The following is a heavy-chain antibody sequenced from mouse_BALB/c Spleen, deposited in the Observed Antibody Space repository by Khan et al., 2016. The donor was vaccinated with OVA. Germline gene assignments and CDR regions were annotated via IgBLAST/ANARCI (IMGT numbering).Heavy chain of an antibody. J-gene: IGHJ3*01. CDR3: ARAPYGNYGCAY. V-gene: IGHV7-3*02. CDR1: GFTFTDYY. D-gene: IGHD2-1*01. Sequence: EVELVESGGGLVQPGGSLRLSCATSGFTFTDYYMSWVRQPPGKALEWLGFIRNKANGYTTEYSASVKGRFTISRDNSQSILYLQMNTLRAEDSATYYCARAPYGNYGCAYWGQGTLVTVSA. CDR2: IRNKANGYTT.